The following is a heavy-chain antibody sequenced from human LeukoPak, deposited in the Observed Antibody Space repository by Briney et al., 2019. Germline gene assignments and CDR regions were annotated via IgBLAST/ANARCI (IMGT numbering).Heavy chain of an antibody. CDR1: GGSISSNK. CDR3: AREAGIAAARSLGYYMDV. V-gene: IGHV4-61*02. Sequence: PSETLSLTCAVSGGSISSNKWWSWIRQPAGKGLEWIGRIYTSGSTNYNPSLKSRVTISVDTSKNQFSLKLSSVTAADTAVYYCAREAGIAAARSLGYYMDVWGKGTTVTVSS. CDR2: IYTSGST. J-gene: IGHJ6*03. D-gene: IGHD6-13*01.